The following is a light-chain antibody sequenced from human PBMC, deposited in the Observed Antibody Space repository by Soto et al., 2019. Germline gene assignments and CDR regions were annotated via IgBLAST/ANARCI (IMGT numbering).Light chain of an antibody. J-gene: IGLJ1*01. CDR2: SNN. V-gene: IGLV1-47*02. CDR1: SSNIGSNY. Sequence: QSALAQPPSASGTPGQRVTISWSGSSSNIGSNYVYWYQQLPGTAPKLLIYSNNQRPSGVPDRFSGSKSGTSASLAISGLRSEDEADYYCATWDDSLSGYVFGTGTKVTVL. CDR3: ATWDDSLSGYV.